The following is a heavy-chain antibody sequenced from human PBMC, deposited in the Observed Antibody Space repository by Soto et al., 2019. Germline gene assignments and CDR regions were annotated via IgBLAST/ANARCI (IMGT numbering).Heavy chain of an antibody. V-gene: IGHV4-59*01. Sequence: SETLSLTFTVSGDSISSCYWGWIRQPPGKGLEWIVYIYYSGSTNYNTSLKSRVTISVDTSKKQFSLKLSSVTAADTAVYYCARSSVPWNDRPFHXWGQVTLVTVSX. CDR1: GDSISSCY. J-gene: IGHJ4*02. D-gene: IGHD1-1*01. CDR2: IYYSGST. CDR3: ARSSVPWNDRPFHX.